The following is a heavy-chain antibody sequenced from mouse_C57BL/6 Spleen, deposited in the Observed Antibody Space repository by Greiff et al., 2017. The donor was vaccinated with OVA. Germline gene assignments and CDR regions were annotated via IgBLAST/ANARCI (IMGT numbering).Heavy chain of an antibody. J-gene: IGHJ2*01. CDR1: GYTFTSYW. V-gene: IGHV1-52*01. CDR2: IDPPDSET. CDR3: ARGYYLDY. Sequence: VQLQQPGAELVRPGSSVKLSCKASGYTFTSYWMHWVKQRPIQGLEWIGNIDPPDSETHYNQKFKDKATLTVDKSSSTAYMQLSSLTSEDSAVYYCARGYYLDYWGQGTTLTVSS.